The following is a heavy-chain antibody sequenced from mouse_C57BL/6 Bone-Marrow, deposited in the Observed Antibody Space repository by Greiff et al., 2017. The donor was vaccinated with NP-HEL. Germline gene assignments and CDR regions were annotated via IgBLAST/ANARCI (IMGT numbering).Heavy chain of an antibody. D-gene: IGHD2-4*01. CDR1: GYTFTDYY. J-gene: IGHJ1*03. CDR2: INPYNGGT. CDR3: DYEDWYFDV. V-gene: IGHV1-19*01. Sequence: EVQLQQSGPVLVKPGASVKMSCKASGYTFTDYYMNWVKQSHGKSLEWIGVINPYNGGTSYNQKFKGKATLTVDKSSSTAYMELNSLTSEYSAVYYCDYEDWYFDVWGTGTTVTVSS.